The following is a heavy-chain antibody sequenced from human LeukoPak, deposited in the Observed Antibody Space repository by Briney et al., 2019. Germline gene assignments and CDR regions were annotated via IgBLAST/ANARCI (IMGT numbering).Heavy chain of an antibody. CDR2: ISSSGSTI. CDR3: ARSYYYGSGSYDYYYGMDV. D-gene: IGHD3-10*01. CDR1: GLTFIDYY. V-gene: IGHV3-11*01. J-gene: IGHJ6*02. Sequence: GGSLTLSCAASGLTFIDYYMSWIRPAPGKRREWVSYISSSGSTIYYADSVKGRFTISRDNAKNSLYLQMNSLRAEDTAVYYCARSYYYGSGSYDYYYGMDVWGQGTTVTVSS.